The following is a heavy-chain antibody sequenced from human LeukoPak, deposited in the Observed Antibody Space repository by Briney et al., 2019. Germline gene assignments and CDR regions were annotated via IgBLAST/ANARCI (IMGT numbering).Heavy chain of an antibody. CDR2: ISSSSSYI. V-gene: IGHV3-21*01. CDR3: ASVYGGNSAVYFAY. Sequence: GGSLRLSCAASGFTFSSYSMNWVRQAPGKGLEWVSSISSSSSYIYYADSVKGRFTISRDNAKNSLYLQMNSLRAEDTAVYYCASVYGGNSAVYFAYWGQGTLVTVSS. CDR1: GFTFSSYS. D-gene: IGHD4-23*01. J-gene: IGHJ4*02.